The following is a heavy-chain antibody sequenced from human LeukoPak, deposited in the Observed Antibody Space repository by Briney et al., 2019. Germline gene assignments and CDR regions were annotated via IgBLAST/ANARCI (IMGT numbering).Heavy chain of an antibody. Sequence: GGSLRLSCAASGFTFSHYAMSWVRQAPGKGLEWVSAISGSGGSTYYADSVKGRFTISRDNSKNTLYLQMNSLRAEDTAVYYCAKDYDILTGYFPPPHFDYWGQGTLVTVSS. CDR1: GFTFSHYA. CDR2: ISGSGGST. J-gene: IGHJ4*02. V-gene: IGHV3-23*01. D-gene: IGHD3-9*01. CDR3: AKDYDILTGYFPPPHFDY.